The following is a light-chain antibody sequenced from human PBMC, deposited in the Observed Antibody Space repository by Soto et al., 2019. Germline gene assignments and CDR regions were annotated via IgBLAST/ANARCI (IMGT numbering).Light chain of an antibody. Sequence: QSVLTQPPSVSAAPGQKVTISCSGSSSNIGNNYVSWYQQLPGTAPKLLIYDNNQRPSGIPDRFSGSKSGTSATLGITGLQTGDEADYYCGTWDSSLNAYVFGSGTKLTVL. V-gene: IGLV1-51*01. CDR3: GTWDSSLNAYV. CDR1: SSNIGNNY. CDR2: DNN. J-gene: IGLJ1*01.